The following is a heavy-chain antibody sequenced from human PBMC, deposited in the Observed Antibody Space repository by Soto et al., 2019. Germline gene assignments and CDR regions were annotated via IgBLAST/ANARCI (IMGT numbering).Heavy chain of an antibody. CDR2: ISAYKTNI. CDR1: GYTFPNYG. D-gene: IGHD3-10*01. J-gene: IGHJ5*01. CDR3: VRDLDGSGAYYTDS. Sequence: VKTSSKAPGYTFPNYGITWVRQAPGQGLEWLGWISAYKTNIKYAQKFQGRVTLTTDTSTSTAYMELRSLRSDDTAIYYCVRDLDGSGAYYTDSWGHGTLVTVAS. V-gene: IGHV1-18*01.